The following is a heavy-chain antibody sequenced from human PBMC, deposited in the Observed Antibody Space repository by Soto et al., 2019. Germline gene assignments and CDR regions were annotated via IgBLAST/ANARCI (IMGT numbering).Heavy chain of an antibody. CDR2: ITSGGST. D-gene: IGHD6-19*01. V-gene: IGHV3-23*01. CDR1: GFSFSNYA. J-gene: IGHJ5*02. CDR3: AKGRSSGWYRWFDP. Sequence: SGGSLRLSCAASGFSFSNYALTWVRQAPGKGLEWVSGITSGGSTDYADSVKGRFTISRDNSKSTLYLQMSSLRADDTAVYYCAKGRSSGWYRWFDPWGQGTLVTVSS.